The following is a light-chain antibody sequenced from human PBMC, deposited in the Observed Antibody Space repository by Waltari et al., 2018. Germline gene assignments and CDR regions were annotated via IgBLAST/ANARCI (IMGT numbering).Light chain of an antibody. CDR2: SAS. V-gene: IGKV1-39*01. J-gene: IGKJ1*01. Sequence: DIQMTQSPSSLSASGGDRVTITCRESESISSYLNLYHQKPGKAPKLLIYSASSLQSGVPSRFSGSGSGTDFTLNSSSLQPDDFATYYCQQSYSTPPGTFGQGTKVEI. CDR3: QQSYSTPPGT. CDR1: ESISSY.